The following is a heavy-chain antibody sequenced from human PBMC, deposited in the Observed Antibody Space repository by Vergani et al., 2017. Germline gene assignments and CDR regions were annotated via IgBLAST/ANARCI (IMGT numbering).Heavy chain of an antibody. Sequence: QVQLQQWGAGLLKPSETLSLTCAVYGGSFSGYYWSWIRQPPGKGLEWIGEINHSGSTNYNPSLKSRGTISVDTSKNQFSLKLSSVTAADTAVYYCARQGVVAAIAHPGVDYWGQGTLVTVSS. CDR3: ARQGVVAAIAHPGVDY. D-gene: IGHD2-15*01. CDR2: INHSGST. V-gene: IGHV4-34*01. CDR1: GGSFSGYY. J-gene: IGHJ4*02.